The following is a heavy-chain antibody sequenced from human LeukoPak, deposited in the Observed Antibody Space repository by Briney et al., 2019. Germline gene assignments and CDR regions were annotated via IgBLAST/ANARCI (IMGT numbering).Heavy chain of an antibody. V-gene: IGHV1-18*01. CDR3: ARSLPGGGDCYLCGGPFDY. D-gene: IGHD2-21*02. CDR2: ISAYNGNT. CDR1: GGTFSSYG. Sequence: GASVKVSCKASGGTFSSYGISWVRRAPGQGLEWMGWISAYNGNTNYAQKLQGRVTMTTDTSTSTAYMELRSLRSDDTAVYYCARSLPGGGDCYLCGGPFDYWGQGTLVTVSS. J-gene: IGHJ4*02.